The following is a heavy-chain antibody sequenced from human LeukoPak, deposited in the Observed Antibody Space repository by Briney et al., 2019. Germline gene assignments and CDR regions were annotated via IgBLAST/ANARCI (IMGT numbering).Heavy chain of an antibody. D-gene: IGHD2-15*01. CDR3: ARLWGYYSPYFDY. V-gene: IGHV3-64*02. CDR2: ISTNGDST. CDR1: GFTFSTYA. J-gene: IGHJ4*02. Sequence: GGSLRLSCAASGFTFSTYAMHWVRQAPGKGPEYVSAISTNGDSTYYADSVKGRFTISRDNSKNTLFLQMGSLRAEDTAVYYCARLWGYYSPYFDYWGQGALVTVSS.